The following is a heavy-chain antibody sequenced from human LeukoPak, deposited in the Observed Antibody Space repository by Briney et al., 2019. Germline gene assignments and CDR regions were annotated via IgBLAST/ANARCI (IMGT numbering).Heavy chain of an antibody. CDR3: ARSMITFGGVIGRDY. J-gene: IGHJ4*02. V-gene: IGHV1-18*01. CDR2: ISAYNGNT. Sequence: ASVKVSCKASGYTFTSYGISWVRQAPGQGLEWMGWISAYNGNTNYAQKLQGRVTMTTDTSTSTAYMELRSLRSDDTAVYYCARSMITFGGVIGRDYWGQGTLVTVSS. D-gene: IGHD3-16*02. CDR1: GYTFTSYG.